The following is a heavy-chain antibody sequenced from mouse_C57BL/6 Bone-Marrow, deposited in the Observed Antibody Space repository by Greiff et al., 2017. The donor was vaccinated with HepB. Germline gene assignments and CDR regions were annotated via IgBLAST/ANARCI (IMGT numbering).Heavy chain of an antibody. CDR1: GYTFTSYW. V-gene: IGHV1-64*01. J-gene: IGHJ4*01. CDR2: IHPNSGST. CDR3: ARKEERYAMDY. Sequence: VQLQQPGAELVKPGASVKLSCKASGYTFTSYWMHWVKQRPGQGLEWIGMIHPNSGSTNYNEKFKSKATLTVDKSSSTAYMQLSSLTSEDSAVYYCARKEERYAMDYWGQGTSVTVSS.